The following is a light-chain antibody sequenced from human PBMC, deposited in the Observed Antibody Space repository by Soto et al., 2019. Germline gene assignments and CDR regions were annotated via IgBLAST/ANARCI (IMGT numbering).Light chain of an antibody. CDR1: QDIRNF. V-gene: IGKV1-27*01. CDR2: AAS. J-gene: IGKJ3*01. CDR3: QKYSSVPV. Sequence: DIQMTQSPPSQSASVGDRVTITCRASQDIRNFVAWYQQKPGKAPKLLIYAASTLQSGVPSRFSGSGSGTDFTLSINSLQPEDVATYSCQKYSSVPVFGPGTKVEIK.